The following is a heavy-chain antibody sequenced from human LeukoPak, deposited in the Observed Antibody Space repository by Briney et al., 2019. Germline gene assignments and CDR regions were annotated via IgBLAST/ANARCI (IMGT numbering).Heavy chain of an antibody. CDR1: GGSISSGDYY. J-gene: IGHJ4*02. V-gene: IGHV4-30-4*08. CDR3: ARDIIGYSGYYYFDY. D-gene: IGHD5-12*01. Sequence: SETLSLTCTVSGGSISSGDYYWSWIRQPPGKGLEWIGYIYYSGSTYYNPSLKSRVTISVDTSKNQFSLKLSSVTAADTAVYYCARDIIGYSGYYYFDYWGQGTLVTVSS. CDR2: IYYSGST.